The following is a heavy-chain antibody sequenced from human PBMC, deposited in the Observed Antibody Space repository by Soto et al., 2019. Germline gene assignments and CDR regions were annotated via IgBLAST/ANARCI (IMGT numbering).Heavy chain of an antibody. CDR3: ARTSYDSSGYAWFDP. J-gene: IGHJ5*02. Sequence: ASVKVSCKASGYTFTSYGISWVRQAPGQGLEWMGWISAYNGNTNYAQKLQGRVTMTTDTSTSTANMKLRSLRSDDTAVYYCARTSYDSSGYAWFDPWGQGTLVTVPQ. V-gene: IGHV1-18*01. D-gene: IGHD3-22*01. CDR1: GYTFTSYG. CDR2: ISAYNGNT.